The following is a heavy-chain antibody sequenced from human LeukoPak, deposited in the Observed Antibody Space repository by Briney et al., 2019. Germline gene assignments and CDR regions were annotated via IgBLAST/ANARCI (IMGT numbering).Heavy chain of an antibody. V-gene: IGHV4-4*07. CDR2: IYTSGST. CDR3: ARDRRIVGQQLGFDP. CDR1: GGSISSYY. D-gene: IGHD1-26*01. Sequence: PSETLSLTCTVSGGSISSYYWSWIRQPAGKGLEWIGRIYTSGSTNYNPSLKSRVTMSVDTSKNQFSLKLSSVTAADTAVYYCARDRRIVGQQLGFDPWGQGTLVTVSS. J-gene: IGHJ5*02.